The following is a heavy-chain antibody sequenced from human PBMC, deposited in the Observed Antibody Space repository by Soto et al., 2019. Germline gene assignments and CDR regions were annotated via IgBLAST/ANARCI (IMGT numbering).Heavy chain of an antibody. CDR3: ATGPFMRGAEYFFDD. J-gene: IGHJ4*02. CDR1: GGSISSYY. CDR2: IFHSGSI. Sequence: QVQLQESGPGVVKPSETLSLTCTVSGGSISSYYWCWMRQPPGKVLEWIGYIFHSGSINYNSSLKCRVTISVDSSKNQYSLRLNSVTAADTAVYYCATGPFMRGAEYFFDDWGQGTLVTVSS. D-gene: IGHD3-16*01. V-gene: IGHV4-59*08.